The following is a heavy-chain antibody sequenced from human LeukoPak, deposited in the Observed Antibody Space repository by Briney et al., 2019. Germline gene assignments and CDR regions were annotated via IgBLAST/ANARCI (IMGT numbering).Heavy chain of an antibody. D-gene: IGHD1-14*01. Sequence: GGSLRLSCAASGFTVSSNYMSWVRQAPGKGLEWVSAIYSGGSTYYADSVKGRFTISRDNSKNTLYLQMNSLRAEDTAVYYCARDPAITGGAHWGQGTLVTVSS. J-gene: IGHJ4*02. CDR2: IYSGGST. V-gene: IGHV3-66*01. CDR1: GFTVSSNY. CDR3: ARDPAITGGAH.